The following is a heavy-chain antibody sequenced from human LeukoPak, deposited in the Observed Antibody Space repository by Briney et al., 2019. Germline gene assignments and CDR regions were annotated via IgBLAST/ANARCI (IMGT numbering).Heavy chain of an antibody. CDR2: ISYDGSNK. Sequence: PGRSLRLSCAASGFTFSIYGMHWVRQAPGKGLEWVAVISYDGSNKYYADSVKGRFTISRDNSKNTLYLQMNSLRAEDTAVYYCAKNYYDSSGYYRYYFDYWGQGTLVTVSS. CDR3: AKNYYDSSGYYRYYFDY. J-gene: IGHJ4*02. V-gene: IGHV3-30*18. CDR1: GFTFSIYG. D-gene: IGHD3-22*01.